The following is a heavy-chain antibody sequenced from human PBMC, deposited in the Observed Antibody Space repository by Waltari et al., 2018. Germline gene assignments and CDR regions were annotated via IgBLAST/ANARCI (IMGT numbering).Heavy chain of an antibody. CDR2: ISAYNGNT. V-gene: IGHV1-18*01. D-gene: IGHD3-10*02. J-gene: IGHJ5*02. CDR3: ARDRRDDNNSVRWLDP. Sequence: QIQLVQSGGEVKKPGASVKGSCKAYGYMFRNFGIFWVRQAPGQGLEFMGWISAYNGNTTYAQTFQGRLTLTTDTSASTAYMELSSLTSDDTAVYYCARDRRDDNNSVRWLDPWGQGTLVTVSS. CDR1: GYMFRNFG.